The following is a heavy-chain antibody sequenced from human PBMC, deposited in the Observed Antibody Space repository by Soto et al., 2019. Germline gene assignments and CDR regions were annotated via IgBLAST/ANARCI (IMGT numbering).Heavy chain of an antibody. V-gene: IGHV1-69*12. Sequence: QVQLVQSGAEVKKPGSSVKVSCKASGGTFSSYAISWVRQAPGQGLEWMGGIIPIFGTANYAQKFQGRVTITADEXXSXAXXELSSLRSEDTAVYYCARDGYYYDSSGYYSGWFDPWGQGTLVTVSS. J-gene: IGHJ5*02. D-gene: IGHD3-22*01. CDR3: ARDGYYYDSSGYYSGWFDP. CDR1: GGTFSSYA. CDR2: IIPIFGTA.